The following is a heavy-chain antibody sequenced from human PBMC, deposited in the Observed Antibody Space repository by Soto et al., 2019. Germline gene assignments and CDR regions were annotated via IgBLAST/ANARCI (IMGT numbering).Heavy chain of an antibody. Sequence: GESLKISCKASGYSFTTYWIAWVRQMPGKGLEWMGIINPGDSDIRYSPSFQGQVTISADNSISTAYLQWSSLKASDTAMYYCTRHEQFYYYYYGMDVWGQGTAVTVSS. V-gene: IGHV5-51*01. J-gene: IGHJ6*02. CDR1: GYSFTTYW. CDR2: INPGDSDI. D-gene: IGHD4-4*01. CDR3: TRHEQFYYYYYGMDV.